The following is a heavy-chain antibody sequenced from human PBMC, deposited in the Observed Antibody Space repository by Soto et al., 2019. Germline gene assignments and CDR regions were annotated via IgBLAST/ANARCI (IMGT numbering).Heavy chain of an antibody. CDR3: ARDSTPDH. CDR1: DFSFSGYA. V-gene: IGHV3-30-3*01. J-gene: IGHJ4*02. Sequence: QVQLVESGGGVVQPGGSLRLSCAASDFSFSGYAMYWVRQAPGKGLEWVAIISYDGTNKYYADSVMGRFTISRDDSMNTLYLQMNSLRPEDTAVYYCARDSTPDHWGQGTLVTVSS. CDR2: ISYDGTNK.